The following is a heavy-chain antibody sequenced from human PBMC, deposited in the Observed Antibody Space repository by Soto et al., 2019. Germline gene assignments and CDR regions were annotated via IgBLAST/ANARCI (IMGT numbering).Heavy chain of an antibody. J-gene: IGHJ4*02. D-gene: IGHD2-21*02. CDR3: STPVITAPLFEY. CDR1: GFTFSGHY. V-gene: IGHV3-72*01. Sequence: EVQLVESGGGLVQPGGSLRLSCEGSGFTFSGHYMDWVRQAPGKGLEWLGRIRNKPNGHTTAYAASVKGRFTISRDDSKTFVYLQMNGLKSEDTALYYCSTPVITAPLFEYWGQGTLVAVSS. CDR2: IRNKPNGHTT.